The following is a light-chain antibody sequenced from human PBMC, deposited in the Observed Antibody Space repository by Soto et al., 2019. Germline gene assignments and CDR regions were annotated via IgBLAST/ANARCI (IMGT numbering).Light chain of an antibody. V-gene: IGLV2-14*01. J-gene: IGLJ1*01. Sequence: QSALTQPASVSGSPGQSITISCAGTSSDVGGYKYVSWYQQNPGKAPKLIIYEVNSRPSGGSNRFSGSKSGNTASLTISGLQAEDEADYYCSSYTSTSTLDVFGSGTKVTVL. CDR3: SSYTSTSTLDV. CDR2: EVN. CDR1: SSDVGGYKY.